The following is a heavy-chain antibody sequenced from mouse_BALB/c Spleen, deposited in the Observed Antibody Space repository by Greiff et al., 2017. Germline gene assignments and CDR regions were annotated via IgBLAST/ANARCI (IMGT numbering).Heavy chain of an antibody. CDR1: GFTFSDYY. V-gene: IGHV5-4*02. CDR2: ISDGGSYT. Sequence: EVHLVESGGGLVKPGGSLKLSCAASGFTFSDYYMYWVRQTPEKRLEWVATISDGGSYTYYPDSVKGRFTISRDNAKNNLYLQMSSLKSEDTAMYYCARGRGGYYGGWFAYWGQGTLVTVSA. D-gene: IGHD1-2*01. J-gene: IGHJ3*01. CDR3: ARGRGGYYGGWFAY.